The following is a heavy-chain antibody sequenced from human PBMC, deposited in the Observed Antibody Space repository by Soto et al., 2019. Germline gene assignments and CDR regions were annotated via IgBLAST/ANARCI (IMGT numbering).Heavy chain of an antibody. J-gene: IGHJ4*02. D-gene: IGHD6-19*01. V-gene: IGHV3-33*01. CDR3: ARAAVSGWYYFDY. Sequence: QVQLVESGGGVVQPGRSLRLSCAVSGFTFSSYGMHWVRQAPGKGLEWVAVIWYDGSNRYYADSVKGRFTISRDNSKNTLYLQMNSLRAEDTAVYYCARAAVSGWYYFDYWGQGTLVTVSS. CDR2: IWYDGSNR. CDR1: GFTFSSYG.